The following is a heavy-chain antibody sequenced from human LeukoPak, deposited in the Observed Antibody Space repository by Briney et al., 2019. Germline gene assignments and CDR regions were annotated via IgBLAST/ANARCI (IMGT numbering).Heavy chain of an antibody. J-gene: IGHJ4*02. V-gene: IGHV3-23*01. Sequence: GGSLRLSCAASGFTFTSYAMSWVRQAPGKGLEWVSVISGSGGSTYYADSVRGRFTISRDNTKNTLYLQMNFLRAEDTAVYYCAKVRVEDLVRGVILFDFWGQGTLVTVSS. CDR3: AKVRVEDLVRGVILFDF. CDR2: ISGSGGST. CDR1: GFTFTSYA. D-gene: IGHD3-10*01.